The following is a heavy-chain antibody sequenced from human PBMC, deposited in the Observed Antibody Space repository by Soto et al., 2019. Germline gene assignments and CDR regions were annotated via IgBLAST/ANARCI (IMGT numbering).Heavy chain of an antibody. Sequence: EVHLVESGGAIAQPGGSLRLSCATSGFTFSSYPIHWVRQAPGKGPVWVSRITEDGSGTTYADSVKGRFTVTRDNAKNTMYLQMSGLGAEDTAVYHCVRGTNGWRGMDYWGQVTLVTVSS. CDR2: ITEDGSGT. J-gene: IGHJ4*02. CDR3: VRGTNGWRGMDY. D-gene: IGHD2-8*01. V-gene: IGHV3-74*01. CDR1: GFTFSSYP.